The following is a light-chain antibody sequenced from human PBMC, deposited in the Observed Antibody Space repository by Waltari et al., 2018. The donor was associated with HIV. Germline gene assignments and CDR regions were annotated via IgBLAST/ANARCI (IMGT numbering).Light chain of an antibody. V-gene: IGLV1-44*01. CDR1: SSNTGSNT. CDR3: ATWDDSLNGWV. J-gene: IGLJ3*02. CDR2: SNN. Sequence: QSVLTQPPSASGTPGQRVTIHCSGSSSNTGSNTVNWYRQLPGTAPKLLIYSNNQRPSGVPDRFSGSKSGTSASLAISGLQSDYEADYYCATWDDSLNGWVFGGGTKLTVL.